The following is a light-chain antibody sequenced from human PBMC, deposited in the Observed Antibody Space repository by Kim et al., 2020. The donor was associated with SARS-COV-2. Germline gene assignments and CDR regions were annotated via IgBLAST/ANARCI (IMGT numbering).Light chain of an antibody. V-gene: IGLV3-25*03. CDR3: QSSDSSDTFWV. Sequence: PGETTRCTCSTDALRNQYVYWYQQKPGQAPVLVIYEDSERPSGIPERFSGSTSGTTVTLTISGVQAEDEADYYCQSSDSSDTFWVFGGGTQLTVL. CDR2: EDS. CDR1: ALRNQY. J-gene: IGLJ3*02.